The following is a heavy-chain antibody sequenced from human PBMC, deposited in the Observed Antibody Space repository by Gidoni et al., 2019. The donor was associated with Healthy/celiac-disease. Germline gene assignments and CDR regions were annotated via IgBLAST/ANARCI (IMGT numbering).Heavy chain of an antibody. CDR1: GFTFSNAW. V-gene: IGHV3-15*01. CDR2: IKSKTDGGTT. Sequence: EVQLVESGGGLVKPGGSLRLSCAASGFTFSNAWMSWVRQAPGKGLEWVGRIKSKTDGGTTDYAAPVKGRFTISRDDSKNTLYLQMNSLKTEDTAVYYCTTVQPPMITFGGVIVISDYWGQGTLVTVSS. D-gene: IGHD3-16*02. CDR3: TTVQPPMITFGGVIVISDY. J-gene: IGHJ4*02.